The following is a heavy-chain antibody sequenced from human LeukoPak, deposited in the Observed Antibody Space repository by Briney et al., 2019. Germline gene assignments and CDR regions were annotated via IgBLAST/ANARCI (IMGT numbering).Heavy chain of an antibody. CDR2: IKQDGSEK. CDR1: GFTFSSYW. Sequence: GGSLRLSCAASGFTFSSYWMSWVRQAPGKGLEWVANIKQDGSEKYYVDSVKGRFTISRDNAKNSLYLQMNSLRAEDTAVYYCAGAPYYDFWSGYYTDMDVWGKGTTVTVSS. CDR3: AGAPYYDFWSGYYTDMDV. V-gene: IGHV3-7*01. J-gene: IGHJ6*03. D-gene: IGHD3-3*01.